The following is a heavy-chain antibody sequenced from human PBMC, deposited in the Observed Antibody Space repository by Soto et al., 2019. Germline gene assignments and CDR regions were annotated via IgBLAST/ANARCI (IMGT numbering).Heavy chain of an antibody. CDR2: IFGGGGGT. V-gene: IGHV3-23*01. J-gene: IGHJ4*02. CDR1: GFTFSNYV. D-gene: IGHD6-13*01. Sequence: EVQLLESGGGLVQPGGSLRLSCAVSGFTFSNYVVGWVRQAPGMGLEWVSSIFGGGGGTYYTDSVKGRFTISRDSSGNTVFLQMNSLRAEDTALYYCAKYGSRSSPHYLDYWGQGTLVTVSS. CDR3: AKYGSRSSPHYLDY.